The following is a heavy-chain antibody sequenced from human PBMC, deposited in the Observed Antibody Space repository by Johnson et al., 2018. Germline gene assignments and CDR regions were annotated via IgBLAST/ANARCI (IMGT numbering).Heavy chain of an antibody. CDR2: IWYDGSNK. CDR1: GFTFSDYY. J-gene: IGHJ6*02. Sequence: QVRLGESGGGVVRHGGSLRLSCAASGFTFSDYYMSWIRQAPGKGLEWVAVIWYDGSNKYYADSVKGRFIISRDNSKNTLYLQMNSLRAEDTAVYYCARARSWGIQLYYYYYGMDVWGQGTTVTVSS. D-gene: IGHD5-18*01. V-gene: IGHV3-33*08. CDR3: ARARSWGIQLYYYYYGMDV.